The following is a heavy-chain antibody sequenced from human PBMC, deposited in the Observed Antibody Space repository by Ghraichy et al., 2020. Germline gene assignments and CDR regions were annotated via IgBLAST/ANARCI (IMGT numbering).Heavy chain of an antibody. D-gene: IGHD6-6*01. CDR3: ARDLRGEYSSSRWGDGIGYYYGMDV. Sequence: GGSLRLSCAASGFTFSSYWMSWVRQAPGKGLEWVANIKQDGSEKYYVDSVKGRFTISRDNAKNSLYLQMNSLRAEDTAVYYCARDLRGEYSSSRWGDGIGYYYGMDVWGQGTTVTVSS. CDR1: GFTFSSYW. J-gene: IGHJ6*02. V-gene: IGHV3-7*01. CDR2: IKQDGSEK.